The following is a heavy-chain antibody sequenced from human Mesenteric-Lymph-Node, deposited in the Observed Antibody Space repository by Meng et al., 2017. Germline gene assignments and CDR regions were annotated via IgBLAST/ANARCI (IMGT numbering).Heavy chain of an antibody. CDR2: MNPNSGNT. D-gene: IGHD2-2*01. CDR1: GYTFTSYY. CDR3: ARYCSSTSCSYFYYYYGMDV. J-gene: IGHJ6*02. Sequence: ASVKVSCKASGYTFTSYYMHWVRQATGQGLEWMGWMNPNSGNTGYAQKFQGRVTMTRNTSISTAYMELSSLRSEDTAVYYCARYCSSTSCSYFYYYYGMDVWGQGTTVTVSS. V-gene: IGHV1-8*02.